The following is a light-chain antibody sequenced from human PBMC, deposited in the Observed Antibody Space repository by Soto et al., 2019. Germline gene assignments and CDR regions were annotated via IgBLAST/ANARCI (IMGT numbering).Light chain of an antibody. J-gene: IGKJ1*01. CDR3: QQYIDWPPGT. CDR1: QSVSSS. Sequence: EIVVTQSPATLSFSPGERVTLSCRASQSVSSSLAWYQQRPGQAPRLLIYYTSTRAAGISARFSGSGSGTEFTLTLSSRQSEDFAVYYCQQYIDWPPGTFGQGTAVEIK. CDR2: YTS. V-gene: IGKV3-15*01.